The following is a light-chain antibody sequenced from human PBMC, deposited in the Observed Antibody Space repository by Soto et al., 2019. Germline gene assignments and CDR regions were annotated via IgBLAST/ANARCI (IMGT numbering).Light chain of an antibody. CDR2: DAS. Sequence: EIVLSQSPATLSLSPGEGATLSCGASESVYSSYVAWYQQKPGLAPRLLIYDASNRATGIPGRFSGSGSGTDYILTINRLEPEDFAVYYCQQYGNAPITFGQGTRLEIK. CDR1: ESVYSSY. J-gene: IGKJ5*01. V-gene: IGKV3D-20*01. CDR3: QQYGNAPIT.